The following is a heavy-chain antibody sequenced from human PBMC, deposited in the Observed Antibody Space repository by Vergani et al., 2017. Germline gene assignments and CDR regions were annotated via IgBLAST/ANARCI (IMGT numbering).Heavy chain of an antibody. CDR1: GYTFTGYY. CDR3: AREGGLGYCSSTSCSNWYFDL. J-gene: IGHJ2*01. V-gene: IGHV1-2*04. D-gene: IGHD2-2*01. Sequence: QVQLVQSGAEVKKPGASVKVSCKASGYTFTGYYMHWVRQAPGQGLEWMGWINPNSGGTNYAQKFQGWVTMTRETSISTAYMELSRLRSDDTAVYYCAREGGLGYCSSTSCSNWYFDLWGRGTLVTVSS. CDR2: INPNSGGT.